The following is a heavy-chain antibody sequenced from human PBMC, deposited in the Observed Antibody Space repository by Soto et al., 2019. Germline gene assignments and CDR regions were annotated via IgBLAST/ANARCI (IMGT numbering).Heavy chain of an antibody. CDR3: AITYYYDSSGYYPPNWFDP. CDR1: GGTFSSYA. D-gene: IGHD3-22*01. CDR2: IIPIFGTA. Sequence: EASVKVSCKASGGTFSSYAISWVRQAPGQGLEWMGGIIPIFGTANYAQKFQGRVTITADESTSTAYMELSSLRSEDTAVYYCAITYYYDSSGYYPPNWFDPWGQGALVTVSS. V-gene: IGHV1-69*13. J-gene: IGHJ5*02.